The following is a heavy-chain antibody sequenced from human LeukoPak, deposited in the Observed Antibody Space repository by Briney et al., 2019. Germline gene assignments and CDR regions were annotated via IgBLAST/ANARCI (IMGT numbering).Heavy chain of an antibody. D-gene: IGHD3-22*01. V-gene: IGHV3-30*18. CDR2: ISYDGSYK. J-gene: IGHJ4*02. CDR3: AKRLGYYDSSEGYFDQ. Sequence: GGSLRLSCAASGFTFSSFGMHWVRQAPGKGLEWVAVISYDGSYKNYVDSGKGRFTISIDISKNTLYLQMNSLRAEDTAVYYCAKRLGYYDSSEGYFDQWGQGTLVTVSS. CDR1: GFTFSSFG.